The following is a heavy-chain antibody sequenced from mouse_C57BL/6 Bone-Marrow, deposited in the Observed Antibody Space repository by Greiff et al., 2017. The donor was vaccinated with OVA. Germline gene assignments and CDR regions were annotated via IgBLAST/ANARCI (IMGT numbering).Heavy chain of an antibody. Sequence: QVQLQQPGAELVKPGASVKMSCKASGYTFTSYWITWVKQRPGQGLEWIGDIYPGSGSTNYNEKFKSKATLTVDTSSSTAYMQLSSLTSEDSSVYYCAREGYGSSYVGGFAYWGQGTLVTVSA. V-gene: IGHV1-55*01. CDR2: IYPGSGST. J-gene: IGHJ3*01. CDR3: AREGYGSSYVGGFAY. D-gene: IGHD1-1*01. CDR1: GYTFTSYW.